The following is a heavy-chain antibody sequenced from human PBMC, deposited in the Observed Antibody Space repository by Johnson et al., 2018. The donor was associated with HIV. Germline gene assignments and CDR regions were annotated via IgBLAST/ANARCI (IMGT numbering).Heavy chain of an antibody. V-gene: IGHV3-30*14. CDR3: ARDSDSSSWYSEFDI. CDR1: GFTFSNYA. D-gene: IGHD6-13*01. CDR2: ISYDGSNR. J-gene: IGHJ3*02. Sequence: VQLVESGGGVVQTGGSLRLSCAASGFTFSNYAVHWVRQTPGKGLEWVAVISYDGSNRYYADSVKGRFTISRDNSKNTLYLQMNSLRAEDTAVYYCARDSDSSSWYSEFDIWGQGTMVTVSS.